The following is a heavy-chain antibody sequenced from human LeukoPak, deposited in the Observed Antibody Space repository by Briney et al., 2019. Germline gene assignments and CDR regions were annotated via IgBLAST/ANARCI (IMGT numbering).Heavy chain of an antibody. CDR1: GFTFSAYY. CDR3: AKERRTGSGAALDY. CDR2: ISSSSSRT. J-gene: IGHJ4*02. Sequence: GGSLRLSCAASGFTFSAYYMIWIRQAPGKGLEWVSYISSSSSRTNYADSVKGRFTISRDNAKNSLYLQMYSLRAEDTAVYYCAKERRTGSGAALDYWGPGTLVTVSS. V-gene: IGHV3-11*06. D-gene: IGHD6-19*01.